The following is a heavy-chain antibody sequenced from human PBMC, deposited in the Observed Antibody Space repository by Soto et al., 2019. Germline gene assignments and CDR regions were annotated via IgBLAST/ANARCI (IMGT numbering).Heavy chain of an antibody. CDR2: IIPVFGTA. Sequence: QVQLVQSGAEVKKPGSSVKVSCKSSGGVFSSFAISWVRQAPGQGLEWMGGIIPVFGTANYAQKFQGRATITADESTSTGYMELSGLRSDDTAVYYCARGRRNSAMITTFDYWGQGTLVTVSS. V-gene: IGHV1-69*01. CDR3: ARGRRNSAMITTFDY. J-gene: IGHJ4*02. CDR1: GGVFSSFA. D-gene: IGHD5-18*01.